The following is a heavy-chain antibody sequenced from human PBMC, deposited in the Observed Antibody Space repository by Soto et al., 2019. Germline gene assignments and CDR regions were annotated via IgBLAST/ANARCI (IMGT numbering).Heavy chain of an antibody. CDR3: ASGVFGLVSPVIGGY. J-gene: IGHJ4*02. CDR1: GFTFSSYS. Sequence: EVQMVESGGGLVKPGGSLTLSCAASGFTFSSYSMNWVRQAPGKGLEWVSSISRTSNYIYYTDSVKGRFTISRDNAKNSIYLQMNSLRAEDTATYYCASGVFGLVSPVIGGYWGQGTLVTVSS. V-gene: IGHV3-21*01. CDR2: ISRTSNYI. D-gene: IGHD3-3*01.